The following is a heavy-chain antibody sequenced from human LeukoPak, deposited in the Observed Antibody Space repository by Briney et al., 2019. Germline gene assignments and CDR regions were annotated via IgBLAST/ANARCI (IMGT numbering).Heavy chain of an antibody. CDR2: FDPEDGET. J-gene: IGHJ4*02. D-gene: IGHD1-7*01. V-gene: IGHV1-24*01. CDR3: ATSAGLTGTTFDY. CDR1: GYTFTDYY. Sequence: ASVKVSCKASGYTFTDYYIHWVRQAPGKGLEWMGGFDPEDGETIYAQKFQGRVTMTEDTSTDTAYMELSSLRSEDTAVYYCATSAGLTGTTFDYWGQGTLVTVSS.